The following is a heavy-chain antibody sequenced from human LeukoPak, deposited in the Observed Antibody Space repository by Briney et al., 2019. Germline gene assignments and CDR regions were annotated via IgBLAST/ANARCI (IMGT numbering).Heavy chain of an antibody. CDR1: GFTFSSYS. J-gene: IGHJ4*02. V-gene: IGHV3-21*01. Sequence: GGSLRLSCAASGFTFSSYSMNWVRQAPGKGLEWVSSISSSSSYIYYADSVKGRFTISRDNAKNSLYLQMNSLRAEDTAVYYCARDPRIAAAGIFDYWGPGTLVTVSS. CDR2: ISSSSSYI. CDR3: ARDPRIAAAGIFDY. D-gene: IGHD6-13*01.